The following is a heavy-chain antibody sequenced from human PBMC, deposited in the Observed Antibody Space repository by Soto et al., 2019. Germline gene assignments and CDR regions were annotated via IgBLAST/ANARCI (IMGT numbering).Heavy chain of an antibody. CDR3: TREASRTFDY. CDR1: GFTFSDYY. CDR2: ISPSGSTI. J-gene: IGHJ4*02. Sequence: QVQLVESGGDWVKPGGSLRLSCAASGFTFSDYYMSWIRQAPGKGLEWLSYISPSGSTIKYADSVKGRFTISRDNAKESLNLQMNSLRAEDTAVYYCTREASRTFDYWGQGTRVTVSS. V-gene: IGHV3-11*01.